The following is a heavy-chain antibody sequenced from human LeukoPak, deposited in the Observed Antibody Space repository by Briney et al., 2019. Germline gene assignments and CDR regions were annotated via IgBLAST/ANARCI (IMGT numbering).Heavy chain of an antibody. Sequence: PGGSLRLSCAASGFTFNNYWMHWVRQAPGKGLEWVSRINSDGSSTTYADSVKGRSTISRDNAKNTLYLQVNSLRAEDTAVYYCARGDYYGSRGDYWGQGTLVTVSS. CDR2: INSDGSST. CDR1: GFTFNNYW. D-gene: IGHD3-10*01. CDR3: ARGDYYGSRGDY. V-gene: IGHV3-74*01. J-gene: IGHJ4*02.